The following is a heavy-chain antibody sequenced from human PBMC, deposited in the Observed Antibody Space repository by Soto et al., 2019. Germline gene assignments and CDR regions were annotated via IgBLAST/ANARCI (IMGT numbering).Heavy chain of an antibody. V-gene: IGHV3-23*01. Sequence: PGASLRLSCAASGFTFSSYSMSCVRQAPGKGLEWVSGFRTGGDVGTTYYADSVKGRFTISRDNSKNTLFLQMNSLRPEDTAIYYCAKKVNSGAGSQYFEYSGQGTMVTVSS. J-gene: IGHJ4*02. CDR2: FRTGGDVGTT. D-gene: IGHD3-10*01. CDR3: AKKVNSGAGSQYFEY. CDR1: GFTFSSYS.